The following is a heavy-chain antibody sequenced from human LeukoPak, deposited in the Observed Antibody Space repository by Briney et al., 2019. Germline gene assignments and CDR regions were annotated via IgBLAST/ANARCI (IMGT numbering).Heavy chain of an antibody. V-gene: IGHV3-23*01. CDR3: AKDLWKADY. CDR2: IGGDAVST. D-gene: IGHD3-3*01. CDR1: GFTFSNYA. Sequence: QSGGSLRLSCAASGFTFSNYAMSWVRQAPGKGLEWVSAIGGDAVSTYYADSVKGRFSISRDNSKNTLYLQMNSLRADDTAVYYCAKDLWKADYWGQGTLVTVSS. J-gene: IGHJ4*02.